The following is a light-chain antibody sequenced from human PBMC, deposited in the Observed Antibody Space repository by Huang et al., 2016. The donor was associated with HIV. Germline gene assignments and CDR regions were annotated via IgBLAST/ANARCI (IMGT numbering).Light chain of an antibody. CDR2: DAS. CDR1: QSVGNNY. V-gene: IGKV3D-20*01. CDR3: HQYSSSPLT. Sequence: EIVLTQSPATLSMSPGERATLSCGASQSVGNNYLAWYQQTPGLAPRLIIYDASTRATGIPDRFSGSGSGAGFTLTINRLEPEDFAVYYCHQYSSSPLTFGGGTKVEIK. J-gene: IGKJ4*01.